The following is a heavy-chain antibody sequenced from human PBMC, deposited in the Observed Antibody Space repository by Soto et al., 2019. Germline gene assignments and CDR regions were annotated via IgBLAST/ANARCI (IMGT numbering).Heavy chain of an antibody. Sequence: PGGSLRLSCAASGSTFSNYGMNWVRQAPGKGLEWVSGISTNGDTANYADSVKGRFTISRDNSKNALYMQMNGLRPEDTAVYYCAKDLSRWPHYAFDSWGQGTLVTVSS. CDR1: GSTFSNYG. V-gene: IGHV3-23*01. J-gene: IGHJ5*01. CDR2: ISTNGDTA. D-gene: IGHD4-17*01. CDR3: AKDLSRWPHYAFDS.